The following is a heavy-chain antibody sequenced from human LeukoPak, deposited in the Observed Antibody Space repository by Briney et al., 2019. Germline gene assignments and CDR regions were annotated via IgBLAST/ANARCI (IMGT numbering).Heavy chain of an antibody. CDR3: ARGQRAGTGSDY. CDR1: GYTFTSYD. CDR2: MNPNSGNT. D-gene: IGHD1-1*01. Sequence: ASVKVSCKASGYTFTSYDINWVRQATGQGLEWMGWMNPNSGNTGYAQKFQGRVTMTRNTSISTAYMELSSLRSEDTAVYYCARGQRAGTGSDYWGQGTLVTVSS. J-gene: IGHJ4*02. V-gene: IGHV1-8*01.